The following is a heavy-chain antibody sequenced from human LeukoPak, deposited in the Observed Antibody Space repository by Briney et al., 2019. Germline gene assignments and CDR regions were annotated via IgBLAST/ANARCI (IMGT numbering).Heavy chain of an antibody. D-gene: IGHD6-19*01. CDR3: ASAGSGWYLRLIDY. Sequence: SQTLSLTCTVSGGSISSGGYYWSWIRQPPGKGLEWIGYIYHSGSTYYNPSFKSRVTISVDRSKNQFSLKLSSVTAADTAVYYCASAGSGWYLRLIDYWGQGTLVTVSS. V-gene: IGHV4-30-2*01. CDR1: GGSISSGGYY. J-gene: IGHJ4*02. CDR2: IYHSGST.